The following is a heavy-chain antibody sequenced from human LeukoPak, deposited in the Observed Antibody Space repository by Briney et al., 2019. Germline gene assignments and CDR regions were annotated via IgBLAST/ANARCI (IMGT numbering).Heavy chain of an antibody. Sequence: GGSLRLSCAASGFTFSSYGMSWVRQAPGKGLEWVSAISGSGGSTYYADSVKGRFTISRDNSKNTLYLQMNSLRAEDTAVYYCAKTMVRGVSLFDYWGQGTLVTVSS. CDR3: AKTMVRGVSLFDY. CDR2: ISGSGGST. CDR1: GFTFSSYG. V-gene: IGHV3-23*01. D-gene: IGHD3-10*01. J-gene: IGHJ4*02.